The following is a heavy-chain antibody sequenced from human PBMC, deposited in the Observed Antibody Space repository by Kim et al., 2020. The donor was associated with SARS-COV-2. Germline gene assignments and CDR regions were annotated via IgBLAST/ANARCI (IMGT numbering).Heavy chain of an antibody. D-gene: IGHD6-6*01. CDR3: ARQQLIYYGMDV. Sequence: NYNPSLKSRVTISVDTSKNQFSLKLSSVTAADTAVYYCARQQLIYYGMDVWGQGTTVTVSS. V-gene: IGHV4-59*08. J-gene: IGHJ6*02.